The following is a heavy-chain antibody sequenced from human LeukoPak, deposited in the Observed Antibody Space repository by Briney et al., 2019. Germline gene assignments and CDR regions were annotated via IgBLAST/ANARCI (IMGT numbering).Heavy chain of an antibody. Sequence: PSETLSLTSTVSCAFHSFLAYRWPWIRQPPGKGLEWIGSVDYSGGTYYNPSLNGRVTIAVDTSSVQVSLNLNSVTDAGTAVYYGCVLFRESAGRYIIKDYWGQGTLVTVSS. CDR1: CAFHSFLAYR. J-gene: IGHJ4*02. V-gene: IGHV4-39*01. CDR2: VDYSGGT. D-gene: IGHD2-21*01. CDR3: CVLFRESAGRYIIKDY.